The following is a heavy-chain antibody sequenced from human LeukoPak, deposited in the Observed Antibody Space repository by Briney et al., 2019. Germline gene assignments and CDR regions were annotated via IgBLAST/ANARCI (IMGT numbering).Heavy chain of an antibody. CDR3: AKSVAWNYYYYMDV. CDR1: GYSISSSNW. Sequence: KPSETLSLTCAVSGYSISSSNWWGWIRQPPGKGLEWIEYIYYSGSTYYNPSLKSRVTMSVDTSKNQFSLKLSSVTAVDTAVYYCAKSVAWNYYYYMDVWGKGTTVTLSS. V-gene: IGHV4-28*01. J-gene: IGHJ6*03. CDR2: IYYSGST. D-gene: IGHD5-12*01.